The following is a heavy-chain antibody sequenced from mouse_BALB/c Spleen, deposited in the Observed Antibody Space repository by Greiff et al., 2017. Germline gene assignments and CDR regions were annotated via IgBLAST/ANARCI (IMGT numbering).Heavy chain of an antibody. CDR1: GFTFSSFG. D-gene: IGHD1-1*01. CDR3: AISHYYCSSYGYCDV. CDR2: ISSGSSTI. J-gene: IGHJ1*01. Sequence: EVKLVESGGGLVQPGGSRKLSCAASGFTFSSFGMHWVRQAPEKGLEWVAYISSGSSTIYYADTVKGRFTISRDNPKNTLFLQMTSLRSEDTAMYYCAISHYYCSSYGYCDVWGAGTTVTVSS. V-gene: IGHV5-17*02.